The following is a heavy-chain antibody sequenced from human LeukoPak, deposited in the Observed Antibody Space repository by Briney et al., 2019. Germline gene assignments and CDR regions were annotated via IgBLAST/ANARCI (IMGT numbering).Heavy chain of an antibody. Sequence: GGSLRLSCAASGFTFSSYGMHWVRQAPGKGLEWVAVIWYDGSNKYYADSVKGRFTISRDNSKNTLYLQMNSLRAEDTAVYHCARDRVYSSGWDFDYWGQGTLVTVSS. CDR3: ARDRVYSSGWDFDY. V-gene: IGHV3-33*01. D-gene: IGHD6-19*01. CDR1: GFTFSSYG. J-gene: IGHJ4*02. CDR2: IWYDGSNK.